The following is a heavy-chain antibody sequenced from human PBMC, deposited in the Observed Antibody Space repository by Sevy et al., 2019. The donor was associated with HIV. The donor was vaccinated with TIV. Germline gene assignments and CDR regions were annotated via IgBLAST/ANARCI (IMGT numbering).Heavy chain of an antibody. CDR1: GGSISVYY. CDR3: ARAPPVRSGDDSLNWFDP. CDR2: IYYTGTT. J-gene: IGHJ5*02. V-gene: IGHV4-59*12. Sequence: SETLSLTCTVSGGSISVYYWSWIRQPPGKGLEYIGYIYYTGTTNYNPSLKSRVTMSVDTSKNQFSLKLTSVTAADTAVYYCARAPPVRSGDDSLNWFDPWGQGTLVTVSS. D-gene: IGHD5-12*01.